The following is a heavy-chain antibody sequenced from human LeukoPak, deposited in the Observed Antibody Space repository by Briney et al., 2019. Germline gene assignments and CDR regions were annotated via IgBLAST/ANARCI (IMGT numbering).Heavy chain of an antibody. CDR1: GFTSSACD. D-gene: IGHD2-2*01. V-gene: IGHV3-13*04. CDR3: VRAAMPYIINGRRFDY. J-gene: IGHJ4*02. CDR2: SGTVGDT. Sequence: GESLRLSCAASGFTSSACDMHWVRQITGGGLEWVSTSGTVGDTFYSDSVKGRFTISRENAKNSVHLQVNSLRVEDSAIYFCVRAAMPYIINGRRFDYWGQGTLVTVSS.